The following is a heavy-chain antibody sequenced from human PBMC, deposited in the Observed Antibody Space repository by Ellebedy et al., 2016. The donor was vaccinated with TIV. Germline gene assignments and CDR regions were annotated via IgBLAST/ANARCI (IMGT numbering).Heavy chain of an antibody. CDR2: INQDGSQK. D-gene: IGHD3-10*01. J-gene: IGHJ6*04. V-gene: IGHV3-7*01. CDR1: GFTFSSYW. CDR3: ARESAGMDV. Sequence: GESLKISXAASGFTFSSYWISWVRQAPGKGLERVANINQDGSQKYYLDSVKGRFTISRDNAKNSLYLQMNSLRVEDTAVYYCARESAGMDVWGKGTTVTVSS.